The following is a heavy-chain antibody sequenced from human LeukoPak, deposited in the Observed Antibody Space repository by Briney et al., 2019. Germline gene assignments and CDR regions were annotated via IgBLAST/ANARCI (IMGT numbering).Heavy chain of an antibody. CDR1: GGSISSYY. V-gene: IGHV4-59*12. Sequence: SETLSLTCTVSGGSISSYYWSWIRQPPGKGLEWIGYIYYSGSTNYNPSLKSRVTISVDTSKNQFSLKLSSVTAADTAVYYCARGRKQLLGYWGQGTLVTVSS. CDR2: IYYSGST. D-gene: IGHD6-13*01. CDR3: ARGRKQLLGY. J-gene: IGHJ4*02.